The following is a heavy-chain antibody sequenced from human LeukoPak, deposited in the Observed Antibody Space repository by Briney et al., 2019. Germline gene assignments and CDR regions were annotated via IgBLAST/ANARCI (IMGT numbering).Heavy chain of an antibody. CDR2: IYYSGGT. V-gene: IGHV4-39*07. CDR3: ARDGAFAMDV. CDR1: GGSISSSTYY. Sequence: PSETLSLTCTVSGGSISSSTYYWGWIRQPPGKGLEWIGSIYYSGGTYQNPSLKSRVTISADTSKNQFSLKVSSVTAADTAVHYCARDGAFAMDVWGQGTTVTVSS. J-gene: IGHJ6*02.